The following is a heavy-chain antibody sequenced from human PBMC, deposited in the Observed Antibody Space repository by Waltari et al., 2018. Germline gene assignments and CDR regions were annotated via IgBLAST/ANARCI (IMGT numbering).Heavy chain of an antibody. CDR1: GVSLTDSDYY. V-gene: IGHV4-39*01. CDR3: ARQSHSFYYHTDGYFWHGFDV. D-gene: IGHD3-22*01. CDR2: IYYDDIT. Sequence: QVQLQESGPGLAKPSETLSLTCTVSGVSLTDSDYYWGWIRQPPGKALEWVGTIYYDDITFYNPSLRSRVTLSLDTSKNEFSLTLSSVTAADTALFFCARQSHSFYYHTDGYFWHGFDVWGPGAMVTVSS. J-gene: IGHJ3*01.